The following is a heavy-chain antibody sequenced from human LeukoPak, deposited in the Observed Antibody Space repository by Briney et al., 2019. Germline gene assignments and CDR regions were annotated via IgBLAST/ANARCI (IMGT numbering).Heavy chain of an antibody. J-gene: IGHJ4*02. V-gene: IGHV3-53*01. D-gene: IGHD5-18*01. CDR3: ARGRGYSYVGIDFDY. CDR2: IYSGGST. CDR1: GFTVSSNH. Sequence: GGSPRLSCAASGFTVSSNHMSWVRQAPGKGLEWVSVIYSGGSTYYADSVKGRFTISRDNSKNTLYLQMNSLRAEDTAVYYCARGRGYSYVGIDFDYWGQGTLVTVSS.